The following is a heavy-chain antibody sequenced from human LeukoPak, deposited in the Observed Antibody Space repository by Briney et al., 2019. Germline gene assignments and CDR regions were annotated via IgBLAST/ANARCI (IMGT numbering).Heavy chain of an antibody. J-gene: IGHJ4*02. V-gene: IGHV1-18*01. Sequence: ASVKVSCKASGYTFTNYGITSVRQAPGQRVGWMGWRSAYNGNTKYAQTLQGRVTMTTDTSTSTAYMELRSLRSDDTAVYYCARDHSSSCQLFDYWGQGTLVTVSS. D-gene: IGHD6-13*01. CDR3: ARDHSSSCQLFDY. CDR1: GYTFTNYG. CDR2: RSAYNGNT.